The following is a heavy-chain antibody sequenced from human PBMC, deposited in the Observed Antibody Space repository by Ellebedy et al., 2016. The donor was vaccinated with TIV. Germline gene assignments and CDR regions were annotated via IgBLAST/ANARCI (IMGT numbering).Heavy chain of an antibody. CDR1: GFTVSSNY. CDR3: ARGANFWSGYYRPFDY. J-gene: IGHJ4*02. D-gene: IGHD3-3*01. Sequence: PGGSLRLSCAASGFTVSSNYMTWVRQAPGKGLEWVSVINSGGSTYYADSVKGRFTISRDNSKNTLYLQMNSLRAEDTAIYYCARGANFWSGYYRPFDYWGQGTLVTVPS. V-gene: IGHV3-53*01. CDR2: INSGGST.